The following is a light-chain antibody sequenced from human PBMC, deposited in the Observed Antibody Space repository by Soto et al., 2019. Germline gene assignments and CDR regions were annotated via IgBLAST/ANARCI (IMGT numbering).Light chain of an antibody. CDR2: KAS. Sequence: DIQMTQSPSTLSASVGDRVTITCRASQSISNWLAWYQQKPGKAPKLLIYKASSLESGVQSRFSGSGSGTEFTLTISRLEPEDFAVYFCNQYGASPRTFGQGTKVDIK. CDR3: NQYGASPRT. CDR1: QSISNW. V-gene: IGKV1-5*03. J-gene: IGKJ1*01.